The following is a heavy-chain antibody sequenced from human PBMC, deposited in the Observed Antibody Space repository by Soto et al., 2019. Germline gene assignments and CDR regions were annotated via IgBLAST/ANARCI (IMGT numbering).Heavy chain of an antibody. J-gene: IGHJ4*02. V-gene: IGHV4-39*01. CDR2: ILYSGTT. D-gene: IGHD3-16*01. CDR3: ARLGWGTGEPDY. Sequence: QLQLQESGPGLVKPSETLSLTCTVSGGSISKSNYFWGWIRQPPGKGLEWIGSILYSGTTSYNSSLTSRVTISVETSKQQVSLILSSVAAADTAVYYCARLGWGTGEPDYWGPGTLVTVSS. CDR1: GGSISKSNYF.